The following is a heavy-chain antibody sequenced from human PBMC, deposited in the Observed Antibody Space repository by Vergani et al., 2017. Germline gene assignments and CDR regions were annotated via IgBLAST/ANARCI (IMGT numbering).Heavy chain of an antibody. CDR1: GFTFSSYG. CDR2: ISYDGSNK. J-gene: IGHJ4*02. Sequence: VQLVESGGGVVQPGRSLRLSCAASGFTFSSYGMHWVRQAPGKGLEWVAVISYDGSNKYYADSVKGRFTISRDNSKNTLYLQMNSLRAEDTAVYYCARDSSGVDYWGQGTLVTVSS. CDR3: ARDSSGVDY. V-gene: IGHV3-30*03. D-gene: IGHD3-22*01.